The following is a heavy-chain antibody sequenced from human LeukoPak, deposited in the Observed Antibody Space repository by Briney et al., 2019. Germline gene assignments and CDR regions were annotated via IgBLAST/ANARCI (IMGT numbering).Heavy chain of an antibody. Sequence: PGGSLRLSCAASGFTFSSYAMSWVRQAPGKGLEWVSAISGSGGSTYYADSVKGRFTISRDNSKNTLYLQMNSLRAEDTAVYYCAKAKGALRGVISNAFDIWGQGTMVTVSS. V-gene: IGHV3-23*01. CDR2: ISGSGGST. J-gene: IGHJ3*02. CDR1: GFTFSSYA. D-gene: IGHD3-10*01. CDR3: AKAKGALRGVISNAFDI.